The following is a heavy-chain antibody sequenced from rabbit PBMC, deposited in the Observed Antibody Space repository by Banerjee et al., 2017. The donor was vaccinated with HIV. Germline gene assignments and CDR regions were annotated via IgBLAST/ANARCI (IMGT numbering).Heavy chain of an antibody. CDR3: ARDATGDGGYDL. V-gene: IGHV1S45*01. Sequence: QEQLVESGGGLVKPEGSLKLSCTASGFSFSNKAVMCWVRQAPGKGLEWIGCIYTSSGSIWYASWAKGRFTISKTSSTTVTLQMASLTAADTATYFCARDATGDGGYDLWGPGTLVTVS. J-gene: IGHJ4*01. D-gene: IGHD2-1*01. CDR2: IYTSSGSI. CDR1: GFSFSNKAV.